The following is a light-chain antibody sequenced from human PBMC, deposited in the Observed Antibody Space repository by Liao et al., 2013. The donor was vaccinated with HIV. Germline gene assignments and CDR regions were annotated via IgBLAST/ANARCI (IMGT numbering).Light chain of an antibody. J-gene: IGLJ1*01. CDR3: QAWDSSTAXV. CDR2: KDS. Sequence: SYELTQPPSVSVSPGQTARITCSGDALPKQYAYWYQQKPGQAPVLVIYKDSERPSGIPERFSGSSSGTTVTLTISGVQAEDEADYYCQAWDSSTAXVFGNWDRRYTVL. V-gene: IGLV3-25*03. CDR1: ALPKQY.